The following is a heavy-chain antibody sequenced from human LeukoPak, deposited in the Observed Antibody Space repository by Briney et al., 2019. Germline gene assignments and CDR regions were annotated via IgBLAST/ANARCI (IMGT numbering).Heavy chain of an antibody. Sequence: SETLSLTCTVSGGSISSYFWSWIRQPPGKGLEWIGYIYYSGSTNYNPSLKSRATMSVDTSKNQFPLKLSSVTAADTAVYYCARIDRAVAGTIDYWGQGTLVTVSS. J-gene: IGHJ4*02. CDR2: IYYSGST. V-gene: IGHV4-59*08. CDR3: ARIDRAVAGTIDY. CDR1: GGSISSYF. D-gene: IGHD6-19*01.